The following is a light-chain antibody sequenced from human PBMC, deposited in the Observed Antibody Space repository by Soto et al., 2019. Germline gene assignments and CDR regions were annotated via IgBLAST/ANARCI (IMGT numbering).Light chain of an antibody. Sequence: DIQLTQSPSSLSASIGDRVTITCRVSQGISSYLNWCRQKPGKLLIYSASNLQSGVPSRFSGSGSGTDFTLTISSLQPEDFATYYCQQSYSTPITFGQGTRLEIK. CDR3: QQSYSTPIT. V-gene: IGKV1-39*01. CDR1: QGISSY. J-gene: IGKJ5*01. CDR2: SAS.